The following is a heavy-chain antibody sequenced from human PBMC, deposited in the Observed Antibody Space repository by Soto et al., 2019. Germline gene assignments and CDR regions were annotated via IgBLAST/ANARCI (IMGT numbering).Heavy chain of an antibody. CDR3: ARDQSPSCGWHGMDV. CDR2: INPNSGGT. Sequence: GASVKVSCKASGYTFTDYYMHWVRQAPGQGLEWMGWINPNSGGTNYAQKFQGRVTMTRDTSISRAYMELNRLTSDATAVYLCARDQSPSCGWHGMDVWGQGTTVTVSS. V-gene: IGHV1-2*02. CDR1: GYTFTDYY. D-gene: IGHD6-19*01. J-gene: IGHJ6*02.